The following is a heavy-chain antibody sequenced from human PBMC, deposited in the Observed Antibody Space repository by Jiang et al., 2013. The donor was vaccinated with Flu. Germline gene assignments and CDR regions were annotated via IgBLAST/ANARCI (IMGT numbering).Heavy chain of an antibody. D-gene: IGHD5-24*01. CDR2: ISGSGGST. CDR1: GVIFSSYA. Sequence: QLLESGGGLVQPGGSLRLSCAASGVIFSSYAMTWVRQAPGKGLEWVSGISGSGGSTYYADSVKGRFTISRDNSKNTLYLQMSSLTAEDTAVYYCAPRGDGYSTGFQHWGQGTLVTVSS. J-gene: IGHJ1*01. CDR3: APRGDGYSTGFQH. V-gene: IGHV3-23*01.